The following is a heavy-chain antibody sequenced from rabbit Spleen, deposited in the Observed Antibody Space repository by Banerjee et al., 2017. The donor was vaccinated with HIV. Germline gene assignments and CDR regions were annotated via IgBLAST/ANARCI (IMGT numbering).Heavy chain of an antibody. Sequence: QEQLVESGGGLVQPGGSLKLTCKASGFDFSNYGVSWVRQALGKGLEWNGYIEPIFGNTYSASWVNGRFTISSHNAQNTLYLQLSSLTAADTATYFCVRDQSGDADYGPYYFNLWGQGTLVTVS. CDR1: GFDFSNYG. V-gene: IGHV1S47*01. CDR3: VRDQSGDADYGPYYFNL. D-gene: IGHD2-1*01. J-gene: IGHJ4*01. CDR2: IEPIFGNT.